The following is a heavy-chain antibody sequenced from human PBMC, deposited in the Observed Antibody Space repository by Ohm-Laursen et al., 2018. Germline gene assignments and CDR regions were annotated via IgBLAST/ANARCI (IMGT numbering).Heavy chain of an antibody. J-gene: IGHJ5*02. CDR1: GYTFTAYY. CDR2: VNPNNGGT. D-gene: IGHD4-17*01. Sequence: ASVKVSCKSSGYTFTAYYMHWLRQAGQGLERMGCVNPNNGGTKYAQKFQGRVTMTRDTSISTFYMEVSSLRSDDTAVYYCARDGWTTTVTTNWFDPWGQGTLVTVSS. CDR3: ARDGWTTTVTTNWFDP. V-gene: IGHV1-2*02.